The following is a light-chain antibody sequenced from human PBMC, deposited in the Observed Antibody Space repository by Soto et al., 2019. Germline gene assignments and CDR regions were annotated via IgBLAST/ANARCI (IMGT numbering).Light chain of an antibody. Sequence: IQMTQSPATLSASVGDRVTITCRASQRVDRWLAWYQQKPGQAPKLLISDASTLESGVPSRFSGSGSVTEFTLTITSXQPDDFATYYCQQYKDYTYTFGQGTKVDTK. CDR2: DAS. J-gene: IGKJ1*01. CDR3: QQYKDYTYT. CDR1: QRVDRW. V-gene: IGKV1-5*01.